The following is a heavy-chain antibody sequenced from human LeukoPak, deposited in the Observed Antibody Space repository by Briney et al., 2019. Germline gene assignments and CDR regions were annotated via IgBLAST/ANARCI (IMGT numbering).Heavy chain of an antibody. CDR1: GGTFRSYA. CDR2: IIPIFGTA. J-gene: IGHJ3*02. V-gene: IGHV1-69*13. Sequence: SVKVSCKASGGTFRSYAISWVRQAPGQGLEWMGGIIPIFGTANYAQKFQGRVTITANESTSTAYMELSSLRSEDTAVYYCARDLRSSGYYWLTTFDIWGQGTMVTVSS. CDR3: ARDLRSSGYYWLTTFDI. D-gene: IGHD3-22*01.